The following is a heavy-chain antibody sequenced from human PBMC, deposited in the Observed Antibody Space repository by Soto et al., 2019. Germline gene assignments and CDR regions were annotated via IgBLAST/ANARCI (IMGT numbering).Heavy chain of an antibody. CDR1: GFTFSSYD. J-gene: IGHJ3*02. V-gene: IGHV3-13*01. CDR2: IGTAGDT. CDR3: ARAGVYYDYIWGSYRDYAFDS. D-gene: IGHD3-16*02. Sequence: EVQLVDSGGGLVQPGGSLRLSCAASGFTFSSYDMHWVRQATGKGLEWVSAIGTAGDTYYPGSVKGRFTISRENAKNSLYLQMNSLRAGDTAVYYCARAGVYYDYIWGSYRDYAFDSWGQGTMVTVSS.